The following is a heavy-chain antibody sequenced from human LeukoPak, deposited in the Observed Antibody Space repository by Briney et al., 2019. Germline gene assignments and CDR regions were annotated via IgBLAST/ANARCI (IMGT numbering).Heavy chain of an antibody. Sequence: GASVKVSCKASGGTFSSYAISWVRQAPGQGLEWMGGIIPIFGTANYAQKFQGRVTITADESTSTAYMELSSLRSEDTAVYYCARDPVCGSXYILHXYGMXXXXQGTTVTVSS. D-gene: IGHD2-15*01. J-gene: IGHJ6*02. V-gene: IGHV1-69*13. CDR2: IIPIFGTA. CDR1: GGTFSSYA. CDR3: ARDPVCGSXYILHXYGMXX.